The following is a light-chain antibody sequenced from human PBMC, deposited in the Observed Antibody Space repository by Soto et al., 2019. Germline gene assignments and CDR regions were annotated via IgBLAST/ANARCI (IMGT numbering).Light chain of an antibody. J-gene: IGKJ2*01. Sequence: EVVMTQSPATLSVSQGERAALSCRASQSVSSNFAWYQQKPGQAPRLLIYGTSTRATGVPARFSGSGSGTEFTLTISSLQSEDFAVYYCQQYKNWPYTFGQGTKLEIK. CDR3: QQYKNWPYT. CDR2: GTS. CDR1: QSVSSN. V-gene: IGKV3-15*01.